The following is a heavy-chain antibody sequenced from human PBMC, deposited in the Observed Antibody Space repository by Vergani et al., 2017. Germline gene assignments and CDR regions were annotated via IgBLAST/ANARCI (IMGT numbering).Heavy chain of an antibody. CDR2: IIPILGIA. V-gene: IGHV1-69*02. Sequence: QVQLVQSGAEVKKPGSSVKVSCKASGGTFSSYTISWVRQAPGQGLEWMGRIIPILGIANYAQKFQGRVTITADKSTSTAYMELSSLRSEDTAVYYCARXNITIFGVADYYYYGMDVWGQGTTVTVSS. D-gene: IGHD3-3*01. J-gene: IGHJ6*02. CDR3: ARXNITIFGVADYYYYGMDV. CDR1: GGTFSSYT.